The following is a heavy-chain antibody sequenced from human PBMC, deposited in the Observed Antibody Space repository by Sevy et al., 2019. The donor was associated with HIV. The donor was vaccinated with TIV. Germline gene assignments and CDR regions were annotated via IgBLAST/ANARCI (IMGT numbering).Heavy chain of an antibody. D-gene: IGHD3-3*01. Sequence: ASVKVSCKASGYTFTSYDINWVRQATGQGLEWMGWMNPNSGNTGYVQKFQGRVTMTRNTSISTAYMELSSLRSEDTAVYYCARSYYDFWSGYYVYYYYGMDVWGQGTTVTVSS. CDR1: GYTFTSYD. J-gene: IGHJ6*02. CDR2: MNPNSGNT. V-gene: IGHV1-8*01. CDR3: ARSYYDFWSGYYVYYYYGMDV.